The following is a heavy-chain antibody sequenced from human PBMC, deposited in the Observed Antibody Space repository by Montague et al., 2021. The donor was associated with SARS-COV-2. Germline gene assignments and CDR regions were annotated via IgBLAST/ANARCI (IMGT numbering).Heavy chain of an antibody. CDR1: GASITSES. J-gene: IGHJ3*01. V-gene: IGHV4-59*01. CDR2: VYDTGIT. Sequence: SETLSLTCSVSGASITSESWVRIRQTPGGGLQWIAYVYDTGITGYHPSLRSRTTIAVDTSKNQLSLNVRSMTAADTAVYFCARERSGSDVFDLWGQGTSVTVS. D-gene: IGHD6-19*01. CDR3: ARERSGSDVFDL.